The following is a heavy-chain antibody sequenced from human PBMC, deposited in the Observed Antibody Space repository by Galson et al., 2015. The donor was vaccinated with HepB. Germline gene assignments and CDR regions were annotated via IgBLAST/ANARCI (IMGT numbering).Heavy chain of an antibody. D-gene: IGHD1-26*01. CDR3: TTETRTSWELLAG. Sequence: SLRLSCAASGFTFSNARMNWVRQAPGKGLEWVGRIKSKTDGGTTDYAAPVKGRFTISRDDSKNTLYLQMNSLKTEDTAVYYCTTETRTSWELLAGWGQGTLVTVSS. V-gene: IGHV3-15*07. CDR2: IKSKTDGGTT. CDR1: GFTFSNAR. J-gene: IGHJ4*02.